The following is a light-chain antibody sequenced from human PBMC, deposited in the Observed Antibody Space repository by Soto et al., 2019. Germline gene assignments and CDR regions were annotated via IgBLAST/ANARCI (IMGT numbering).Light chain of an antibody. J-gene: IGLJ2*01. CDR3: QSYDSSLRAVV. Sequence: QSVLTQPPSVSGAPGQRVTISCTESSSNIGAGYDVQWYQQLPGTAPKLLIYGNNNRPSGVPGRFSGSKSGTSASLAITGIQAEDEADYYCQSYDSSLRAVVFGGGTQLTVL. CDR1: SSNIGAGYD. V-gene: IGLV1-40*01. CDR2: GNN.